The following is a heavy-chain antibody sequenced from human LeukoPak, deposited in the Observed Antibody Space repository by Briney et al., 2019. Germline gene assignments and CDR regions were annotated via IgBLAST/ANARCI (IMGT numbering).Heavy chain of an antibody. Sequence: GGSLRLSCAASGFTFSSYAMNWVRQAPGKGLELVSSITSSSSYIYYADSLKGRFTISRDNAKNSLYLQMNSLRAEDTAVYYCARHVVAVGFDYWGQGTLVTVSS. V-gene: IGHV3-21*01. CDR3: ARHVVAVGFDY. D-gene: IGHD3-22*01. CDR1: GFTFSSYA. J-gene: IGHJ4*02. CDR2: ITSSSSYI.